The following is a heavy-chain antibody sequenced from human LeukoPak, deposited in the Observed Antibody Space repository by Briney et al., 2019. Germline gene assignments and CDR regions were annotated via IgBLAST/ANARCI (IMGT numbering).Heavy chain of an antibody. Sequence: ASVKVSCKASGYTFTTQTITWLRQAPGHGLEWMGWISGFDGDTDYAQKFQGRVTMTTDTSTNTAYMEVTSLRSDDPAVYYCARGYGATSDFEYWGQGTLVIASS. CDR2: ISGFDGDT. J-gene: IGHJ4*02. V-gene: IGHV1-18*01. D-gene: IGHD4-23*01. CDR3: ARGYGATSDFEY. CDR1: GYTFTTQT.